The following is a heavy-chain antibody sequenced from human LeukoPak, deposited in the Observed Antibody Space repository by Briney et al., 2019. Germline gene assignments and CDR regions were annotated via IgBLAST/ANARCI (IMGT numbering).Heavy chain of an antibody. CDR3: ARRGNYDDAFDI. CDR1: VYRFSNCG. D-gene: IGHD1-7*01. CDR2: INSYNDNR. V-gene: IGHV1-18*01. Sequence: GASVTVSFMGSVYRFSNCGMTWVRQAPGQGLEWMGWINSYNDNRNYAQKVQGRVTMTSDTSTSTAYMELRSLRYDDTAVYYCARRGNYDDAFDIWGQGTMVTVSS. J-gene: IGHJ3*02.